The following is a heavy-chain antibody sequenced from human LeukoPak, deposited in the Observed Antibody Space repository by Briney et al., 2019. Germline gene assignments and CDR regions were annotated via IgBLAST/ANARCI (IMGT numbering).Heavy chain of an antibody. D-gene: IGHD6-6*01. Sequence: SETLSLTCTVSGGSISSSSYYWGWIRQPPGKGLEWIGSIYYSGSTYYNPSLKSRVTISVDTSKNQFSLKLSSVTAADTAVYYCAREGWGADRLSNWFDPWGQGTLVTVSS. CDR3: AREGWGADRLSNWFDP. V-gene: IGHV4-39*02. CDR2: IYYSGST. CDR1: GGSISSSSYY. J-gene: IGHJ5*02.